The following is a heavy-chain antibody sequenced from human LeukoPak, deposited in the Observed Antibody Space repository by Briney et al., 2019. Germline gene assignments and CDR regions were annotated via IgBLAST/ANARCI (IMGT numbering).Heavy chain of an antibody. Sequence: ASVKVSCKASGYTFTSYAMNWVRQPPGQGFEWMGWINTNTGNQMYAEGFTGRFVCSLDTSVSSAYLQISSLKAEETAVYYCARGNYDILTGYPDYWGQGTLVTVSS. CDR2: INTNTGNQ. D-gene: IGHD3-9*01. CDR3: ARGNYDILTGYPDY. J-gene: IGHJ4*02. V-gene: IGHV7-4-1*02. CDR1: GYTFTSYA.